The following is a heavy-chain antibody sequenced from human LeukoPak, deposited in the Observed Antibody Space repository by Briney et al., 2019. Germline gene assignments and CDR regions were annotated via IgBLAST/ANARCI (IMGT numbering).Heavy chain of an antibody. V-gene: IGHV3-9*01. Sequence: PGRSLRLSCAASGFTFDDYVMHWVRQAPGKGLEWVSGITWDSGSIAYADSVKGRFTISRDNAKNSLYLQMNSLRAEDTAVYYCAKDRVFELWFEEASPYYFDYWGQGTLVTVSS. CDR2: ITWDSGSI. CDR3: AKDRVFELWFEEASPYYFDY. CDR1: GFTFDDYV. J-gene: IGHJ4*02. D-gene: IGHD3-10*01.